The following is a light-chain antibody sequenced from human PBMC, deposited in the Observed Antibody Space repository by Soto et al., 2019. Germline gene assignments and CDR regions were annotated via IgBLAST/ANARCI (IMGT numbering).Light chain of an antibody. Sequence: EIVLTQSPATLSLSPGERATLSCRASRSVSSYLAWYRQKPGQAPRLLIYDASNRATGIPARFSGSGSGTDFTLTISSLEPEDFAVYYCQQRSNWPPSWTFGQGTKVEIK. V-gene: IGKV3-11*01. J-gene: IGKJ1*01. CDR2: DAS. CDR3: QQRSNWPPSWT. CDR1: RSVSSY.